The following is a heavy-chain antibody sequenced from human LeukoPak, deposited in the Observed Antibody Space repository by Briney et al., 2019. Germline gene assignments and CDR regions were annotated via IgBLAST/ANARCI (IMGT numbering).Heavy chain of an antibody. J-gene: IGHJ5*02. CDR2: ISYDGSNK. D-gene: IGHD6-19*01. Sequence: GGSLRLSCAASGFTFGVYVIHWVRQAPAKGLEWVAFISYDGSNKYYADSVKGRFTISRDNSKNTSYLEMSSLRDEDTAVYYCARDASGWGGNNWFDPWGQGTLVTASS. CDR1: GFTFGVYV. V-gene: IGHV3-30-3*01. CDR3: ARDASGWGGNNWFDP.